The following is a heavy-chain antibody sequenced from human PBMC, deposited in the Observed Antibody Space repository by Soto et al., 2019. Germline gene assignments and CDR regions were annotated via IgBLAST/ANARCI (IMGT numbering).Heavy chain of an antibody. CDR1: GFTFSSHA. D-gene: IGHD3-9*01. J-gene: IGHJ4*02. CDR2: ISGSGDKT. CDR3: AKEDDALTGYYNEYLDF. Sequence: PGGSLRLSCLASGFTFSSHAMSWVRQAPGRGLEWVSAISGSGDKTYYADSVKGRFTISRDASRNTVYLHMDSLTAEETAVYYCAKEDDALTGYYNEYLDFWGQGTLVTVSS. V-gene: IGHV3-23*01.